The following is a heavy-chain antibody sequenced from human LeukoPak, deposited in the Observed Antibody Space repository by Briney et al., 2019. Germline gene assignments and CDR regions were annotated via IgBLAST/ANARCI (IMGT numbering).Heavy chain of an antibody. CDR3: ARTQGMYYDFWSGYSDYYYMDV. J-gene: IGHJ6*03. CDR2: IYYSGST. CDR1: GGSISSYY. Sequence: SETLSLTCTVSGGSISSYYWSWIRQPPGKGLEWIGYIYYSGSTNYNPSLKSRVTISVDTSKNQFSLKLSSVTAADTAVYYCARTQGMYYDFWSGYSDYYYMDVWGKGTTVTVSS. V-gene: IGHV4-59*01. D-gene: IGHD3-3*01.